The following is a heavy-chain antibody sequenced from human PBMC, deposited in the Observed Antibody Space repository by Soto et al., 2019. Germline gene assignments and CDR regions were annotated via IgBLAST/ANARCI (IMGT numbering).Heavy chain of an antibody. J-gene: IGHJ6*02. CDR3: ARDLWGYCGTDCYPLDV. CDR1: SRSIPGYY. Sequence: PSVTLSLTCPLSSRSIPGYYWSWIREPPGKGLEWIGYMYNTGSTVYNPSFKSRVTISVDTSKNQFSLKLNSVTAADTAVYYCARDLWGYCGTDCYPLDVWGQGTTVT. CDR2: MYNTGST. V-gene: IGHV4-59*01. D-gene: IGHD2-21*02.